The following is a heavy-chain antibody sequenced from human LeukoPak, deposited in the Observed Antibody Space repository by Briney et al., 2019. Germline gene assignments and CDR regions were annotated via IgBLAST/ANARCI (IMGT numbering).Heavy chain of an antibody. Sequence: PSETLSLTCTVSGGSISPYYWSWIRQPPGKGLEWIGYILYSGNSNYNPSLESRVTISIDTSKNQFSLRLSSVTAADTAIYYCARSPIIGGDNYGILYDSWGQGALVTVSS. CDR3: ARSPIIGGDNYGILYDS. D-gene: IGHD5-24*01. V-gene: IGHV4-59*08. CDR2: ILYSGNS. CDR1: GGSISPYY. J-gene: IGHJ4*02.